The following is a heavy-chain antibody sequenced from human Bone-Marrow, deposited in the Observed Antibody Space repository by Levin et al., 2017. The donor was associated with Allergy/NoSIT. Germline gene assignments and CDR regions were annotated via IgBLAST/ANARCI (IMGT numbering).Heavy chain of an antibody. CDR3: ARGVYCSGGSCRAYYYDYYMDV. Sequence: SETLSLTCAVYGGSFSGYYWSWIRQPPGKGLEWIGEINHSGSTNYNPSLKSRVTISVDTSKNQFSLKLSSVTAADTAVYYCARGVYCSGGSCRAYYYDYYMDVWGKGTTVTVSS. J-gene: IGHJ6*03. CDR1: GGSFSGYY. D-gene: IGHD2-15*01. V-gene: IGHV4-34*01. CDR2: INHSGST.